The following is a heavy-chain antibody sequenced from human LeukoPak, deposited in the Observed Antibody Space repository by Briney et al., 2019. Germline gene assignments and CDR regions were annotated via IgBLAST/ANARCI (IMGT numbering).Heavy chain of an antibody. CDR3: ARSITIFGVAKPNWFDP. J-gene: IGHJ5*02. Sequence: ASVKVSCKASGGTFSSYAISWVRQAPGQGLEWMGGIIPIFGTANYAQKFQGRVTITADESTSTAYMELSSLRSEDTAAYYCARSITIFGVAKPNWFDPWGQGTLVTVSS. CDR2: IIPIFGTA. D-gene: IGHD3-3*01. V-gene: IGHV1-69*01. CDR1: GGTFSSYA.